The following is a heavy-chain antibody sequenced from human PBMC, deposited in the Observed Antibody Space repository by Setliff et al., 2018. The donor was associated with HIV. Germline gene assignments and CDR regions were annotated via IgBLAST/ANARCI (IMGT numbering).Heavy chain of an antibody. Sequence: SETMSLTGSVSGGSISSNKYYWSWTRQPPGKGLEWTESIYHSGKTYYHPSLKSRLTISVDTSKHQFSLKLSSVTAADTAVYYCGSRVYYYDDSATLREEGFVPWGQGTLVTVSS. D-gene: IGHD3-22*01. V-gene: IGHV4-39*01. CDR1: GGSISSNKYY. CDR2: IYHSGKT. J-gene: IGHJ5*02. CDR3: GSRVYYYDDSATLREEGFVP.